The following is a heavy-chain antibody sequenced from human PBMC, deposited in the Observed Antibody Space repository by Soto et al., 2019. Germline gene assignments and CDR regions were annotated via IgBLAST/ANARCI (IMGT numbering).Heavy chain of an antibody. CDR3: GAGPFLDY. Sequence: QVQLVQSGAEVKRPGASVKISCEASAYSFSDKGVHWVRQAPGQSLGWMGWTNVRNGNPKYSQKFQGRVTINTDTSATIAYMELSSLRFEDTAVYYCGAGPFLDYWGQGTLVTVSS. V-gene: IGHV1-3*01. CDR1: AYSFSDKG. CDR2: TNVRNGNP. J-gene: IGHJ4*02.